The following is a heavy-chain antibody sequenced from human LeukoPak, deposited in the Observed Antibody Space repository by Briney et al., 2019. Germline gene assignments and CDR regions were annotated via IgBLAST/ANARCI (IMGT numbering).Heavy chain of an antibody. J-gene: IGHJ6*03. CDR1: GGSISSYY. CDR2: IYYSGST. CDR3: ARGEQQLAYYYYYMDV. V-gene: IGHV4-59*08. Sequence: PSETLSLTCTVSGGSISSYYWSWIRQPPGKGLEWIGYIYYSGSTNYNPSLKSRVTISVDTSKNQFSLKLSSVTAADTAVYYCARGEQQLAYYYYYMDVWGKGTTVTVSS. D-gene: IGHD6-13*01.